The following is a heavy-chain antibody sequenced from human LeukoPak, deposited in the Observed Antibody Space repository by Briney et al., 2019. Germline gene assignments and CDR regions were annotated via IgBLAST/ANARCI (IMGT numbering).Heavy chain of an antibody. CDR2: ISDVGYT. V-gene: IGHV3-23*01. J-gene: IGHJ4*02. CDR1: GFTFSTYA. D-gene: IGHD6-13*01. Sequence: PGGSLRLSCGASGFTFSTYAMSWVRQAPGKGLEWVSSISDVGYTYYADSVKGRFTISRDNSKNTLYLQTNSLRAEDTAVYYCARGKDSSWGYWGQGTLVTVSS. CDR3: ARGKDSSWGY.